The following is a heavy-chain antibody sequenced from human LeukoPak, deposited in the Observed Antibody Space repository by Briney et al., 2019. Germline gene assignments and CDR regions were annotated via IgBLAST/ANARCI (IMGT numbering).Heavy chain of an antibody. J-gene: IGHJ6*03. Sequence: PSETLSLTCAVYGGSFSGYYWSWIRQPPGKGLEWIGEINHSGSTNYNPSLKSRVTISVDTSKNQFSLKLSSVTAADTAVYYCARIGRVRGVRHTYYYYMDVWGKGTTVTVSS. CDR3: ARIGRVRGVRHTYYYYMDV. CDR2: INHSGST. D-gene: IGHD3-10*01. V-gene: IGHV4-34*01. CDR1: GGSFSGYY.